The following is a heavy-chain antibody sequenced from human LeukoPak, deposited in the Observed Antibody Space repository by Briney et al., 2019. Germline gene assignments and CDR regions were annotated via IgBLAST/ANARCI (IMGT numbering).Heavy chain of an antibody. J-gene: IGHJ4*02. V-gene: IGHV1-2*02. CDR2: INPNSGGT. CDR3: ARDNGVYCSSTSCYTIFDY. D-gene: IGHD2-2*02. Sequence: PVASVKVSCKASGYTFTGYYMHWVRQAPGQGLEWMGWINPNSGGTNYAQKFQGRFTMTRDTSISTAYMELSRLRSDGTAEYYCARDNGVYCSSTSCYTIFDYWGQGTLVTVSS. CDR1: GYTFTGYY.